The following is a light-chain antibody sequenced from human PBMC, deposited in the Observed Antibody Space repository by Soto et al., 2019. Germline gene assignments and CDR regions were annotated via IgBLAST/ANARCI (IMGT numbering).Light chain of an antibody. CDR1: QDISNY. Sequence: DIQMTQSPSSLSASVGDRVAITCRASQDISNYLAWYQQKPGKVPELLIYGASTLRSGVPTRFSGSGSGTDFTLNISSLQPEDVATYYCQKYNNAPKTFGQGTSGEFK. CDR3: QKYNNAPKT. V-gene: IGKV1-27*01. J-gene: IGKJ1*01. CDR2: GAS.